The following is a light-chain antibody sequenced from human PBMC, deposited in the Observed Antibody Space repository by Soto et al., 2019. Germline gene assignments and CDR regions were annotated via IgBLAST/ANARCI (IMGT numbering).Light chain of an antibody. V-gene: IGLV2-14*01. CDR2: EVD. Sequence: QSALTQPASVSGSPGQSVTISCTGTSGDVGHYNSVSWYRQVPGKAPKLLIYEVDNRPSGISVRFSGSKFGNTASLTISGLQAEDEAEYYCSSYTSTNSVVFGGGTKLTVL. CDR3: SSYTSTNSVV. CDR1: SGDVGHYNS. J-gene: IGLJ2*01.